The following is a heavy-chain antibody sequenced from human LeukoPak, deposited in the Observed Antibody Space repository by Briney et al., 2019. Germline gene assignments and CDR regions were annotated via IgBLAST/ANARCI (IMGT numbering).Heavy chain of an antibody. J-gene: IGHJ4*02. CDR3: VKQPVHC. D-gene: IGHD6-13*01. V-gene: IGHV3-64D*06. Sequence: PGGSLRLSCSASGFTFSNYAMHWVRQAPGRGLEYVSAISSGGSTYYADSVKGRFTISRDNSKNTLYLQMSSLRAEDTAVYYCVKQPVHCWGQGTLVTVSS. CDR1: GFTFSNYA. CDR2: ISSGGST.